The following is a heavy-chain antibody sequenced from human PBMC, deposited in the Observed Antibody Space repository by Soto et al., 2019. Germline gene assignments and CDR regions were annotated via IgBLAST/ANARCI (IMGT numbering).Heavy chain of an antibody. CDR2: IYPGDSDT. CDR1: AYSFTSYW. Sequence: PXPSLTISCDPAAYSFTSYWIGWLRQIPAKVLEWMGIIYPGDSDTRYSPSFQVQVTISADKSIRTAYLQWSSLKALDTAMYYCARPPYGDRYYYGMDVWGQVTTVTVSS. V-gene: IGHV5-51*01. J-gene: IGHJ6*01. CDR3: ARPPYGDRYYYGMDV. D-gene: IGHD4-17*01.